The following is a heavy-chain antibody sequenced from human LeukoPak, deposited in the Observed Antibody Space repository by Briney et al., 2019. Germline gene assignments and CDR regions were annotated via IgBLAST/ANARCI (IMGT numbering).Heavy chain of an antibody. V-gene: IGHV3-7*04. J-gene: IGHJ4*02. CDR3: ARDRSLRNRGFSDYDYGAFDN. Sequence: GGSLRLSCAASGFTFSSYWMSWVRQAPGKGLEWVANIKQDRSEKNYVDSVNGRFTISRDNAKNSLYLQMHSLRAEDTAVYYCARDRSLRNRGFSDYDYGAFDNWGQGTLVTVSS. CDR2: IKQDRSEK. D-gene: IGHD5-12*01. CDR1: GFTFSSYW.